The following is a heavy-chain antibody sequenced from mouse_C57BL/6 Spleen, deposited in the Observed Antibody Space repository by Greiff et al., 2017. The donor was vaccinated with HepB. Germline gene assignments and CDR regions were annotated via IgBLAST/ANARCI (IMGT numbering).Heavy chain of an antibody. J-gene: IGHJ2*01. CDR3: ARLLYGNYYFDY. D-gene: IGHD2-1*01. CDR1: GYTFTSYW. CDR2: IDPSDSYT. V-gene: IGHV1-69*01. Sequence: VQLQQPGAELVMPGASVKLSCKASGYTFTSYWMHWVKQRPGQGLEWIGEIDPSDSYTNYNQKFKGKSTLTVDKSSSTAYMQLSSLTSEDSAVYYCARLLYGNYYFDYWGQGTTLTVSS.